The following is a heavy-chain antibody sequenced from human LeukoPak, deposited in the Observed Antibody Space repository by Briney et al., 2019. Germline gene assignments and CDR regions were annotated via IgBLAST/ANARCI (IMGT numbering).Heavy chain of an antibody. CDR2: IYYSGST. D-gene: IGHD3-3*01. V-gene: IGHV4-39*01. CDR1: GGSISSSSYY. Sequence: PSETLSLTCTVSGGSISSSSYYWGWIRQPPGKGLEWIGSIYYSGSTYYNPSLKSRVNISVDTSKNQFSLKLSSVTAADTAVYYCARRTIFGVVYTPFDYWGQGTLVTVSS. CDR3: ARRTIFGVVYTPFDY. J-gene: IGHJ4*02.